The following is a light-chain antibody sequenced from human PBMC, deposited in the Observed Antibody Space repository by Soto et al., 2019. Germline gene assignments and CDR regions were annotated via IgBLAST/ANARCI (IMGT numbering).Light chain of an antibody. Sequence: DIQMTQSPSSLSASVGDRVTITCRASQGISSYLNWYQQKLGKAPKLLIYAASSLQTGVPSRFSGSGSGTDFTLTIRSLQPEDFATYYCLQSYSTPLSFGGGTKVDIK. J-gene: IGKJ4*01. V-gene: IGKV1-39*01. CDR2: AAS. CDR3: LQSYSTPLS. CDR1: QGISSY.